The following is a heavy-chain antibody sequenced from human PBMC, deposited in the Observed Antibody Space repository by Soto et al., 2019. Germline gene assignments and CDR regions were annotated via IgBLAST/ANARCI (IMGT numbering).Heavy chain of an antibody. Sequence: QVQLQESGPGLVKPSQTLSLTCTVSGGSISSGGYYWSWIRQHPGKGLAWIGYIYYSGSTYYNPSLKSRVTISVDTSKNQCSLKLSSVTAADTAVYYCARELRFGEDYYGMDVWGQGTTVTVSS. CDR1: GGSISSGGYY. D-gene: IGHD3-10*01. CDR2: IYYSGST. V-gene: IGHV4-31*03. J-gene: IGHJ6*02. CDR3: ARELRFGEDYYGMDV.